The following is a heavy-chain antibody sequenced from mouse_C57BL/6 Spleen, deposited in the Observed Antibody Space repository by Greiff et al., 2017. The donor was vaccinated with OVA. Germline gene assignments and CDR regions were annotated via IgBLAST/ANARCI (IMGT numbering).Heavy chain of an antibody. D-gene: IGHD2-1*01. Sequence: QVQLQQPGAELVRPGSSVKLSCKASGYTFTSYWMDWVKQRPGQGLDWIGNIYTSDSETHFNQKFTDKATLTVDQSASTAYMQLISLTSEDSAVYYCARPYGNWYFDVWGTGTTVTVSS. CDR1: GYTFTSYW. J-gene: IGHJ1*03. CDR2: IYTSDSET. CDR3: ARPYGNWYFDV. V-gene: IGHV1-61*01.